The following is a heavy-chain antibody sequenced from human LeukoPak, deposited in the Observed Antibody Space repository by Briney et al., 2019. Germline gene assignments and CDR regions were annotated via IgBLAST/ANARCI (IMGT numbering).Heavy chain of an antibody. CDR3: ARDPSTASAWFYFDL. CDR1: GFTFGSNW. CDR2: INQDGSVR. D-gene: IGHD6-19*01. J-gene: IGHJ4*02. V-gene: IGHV3-7*01. Sequence: PGGSLRLSCAASGFTFGSNWMSWVRQAPGKGLEWVAHINQDGSVRYYVDSVKGRFTISRDNTKNSLYLQMNSLRVDDTAIYYCARDPSTASAWFYFDLWGQGTLVTVSS.